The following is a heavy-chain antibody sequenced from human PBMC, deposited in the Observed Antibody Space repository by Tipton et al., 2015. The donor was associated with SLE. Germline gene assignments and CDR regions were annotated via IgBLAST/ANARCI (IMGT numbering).Heavy chain of an antibody. J-gene: IGHJ4*02. CDR3: ARYHAGIRNVDY. Sequence: SLRLSCAASRFTFNRYTMNWVRQAPGKGLEWVSSISSSSSYINYADSVKGRFTISRDNAKNSLYLQMNSLRAEDTAMYFCARYHAGIRNVDYWGQGTRVTVSS. D-gene: IGHD1-1*01. CDR2: ISSSSSYI. CDR1: RFTFNRYT. V-gene: IGHV3-21*04.